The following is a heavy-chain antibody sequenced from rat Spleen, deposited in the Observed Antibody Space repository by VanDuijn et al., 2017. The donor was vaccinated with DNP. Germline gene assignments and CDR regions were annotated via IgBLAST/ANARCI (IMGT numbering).Heavy chain of an antibody. CDR3: TTGLGDY. CDR1: GFNFNDYW. D-gene: IGHD4-6*01. J-gene: IGHJ2*01. Sequence: EVKLVESGGGLVQPGRSLKLSCAASGFNFNDYWMGWVRQAPKKGLEWVASISFEGNRFYYGDSVKGRFTISRDNAKNTLSLQMSSLRSEDTATYYCTTGLGDYWGQGVMVTVSS. CDR2: ISFEGNRF. V-gene: IGHV5-22*01.